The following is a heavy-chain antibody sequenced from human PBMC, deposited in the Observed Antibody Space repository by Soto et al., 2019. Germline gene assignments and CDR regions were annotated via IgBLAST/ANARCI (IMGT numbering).Heavy chain of an antibody. CDR1: GYTFTSYG. J-gene: IGHJ4*02. Sequence: QVHLVQSGAEVKKPGASVKVSCKASGYTFTSYGNTWVRQAPGQGLEWMGWISAHNGNTDYAQKLQGRVIVTRDTSTSTAYMELRRLRSDGTAVYYCARGRYGDYWGQGARVTVSS. CDR2: ISAHNGNT. CDR3: ARGRYGDY. V-gene: IGHV1-18*01. D-gene: IGHD1-1*01.